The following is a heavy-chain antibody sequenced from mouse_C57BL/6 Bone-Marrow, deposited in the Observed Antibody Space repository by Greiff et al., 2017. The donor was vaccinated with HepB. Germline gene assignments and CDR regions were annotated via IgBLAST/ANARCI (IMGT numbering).Heavy chain of an antibody. Sequence: QVHVKQSGPELVKPGASVKISCKASGYAFSSSWMNWVKQRPGKGLEWIGRIYPGDGDTNYNGKFKGKATLTADKSSSTAYMQLSSLTSEDSAVYFCAIYYYGSSLYAMDYWGQGTSVTVSS. V-gene: IGHV1-82*01. CDR3: AIYYYGSSLYAMDY. D-gene: IGHD1-1*01. CDR1: GYAFSSSW. CDR2: IYPGDGDT. J-gene: IGHJ4*01.